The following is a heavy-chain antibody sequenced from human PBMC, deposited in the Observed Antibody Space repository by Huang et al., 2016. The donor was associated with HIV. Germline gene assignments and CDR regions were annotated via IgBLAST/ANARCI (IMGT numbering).Heavy chain of an antibody. Sequence: QLQLVESGGGVVQPGGSLRLSCVASGFDFRSHDMHWVRQAPGKGLEWITLIGEGGKNKQYGDSVTGRFTISRDNSKNTLYLQMNSLRPEDTAVYYCAKEEAGRFGAFDIWGQGTMVTVSS. J-gene: IGHJ3*02. V-gene: IGHV3-30*02. D-gene: IGHD3-10*01. CDR2: IGEGGKNK. CDR1: GFDFRSHD. CDR3: AKEEAGRFGAFDI.